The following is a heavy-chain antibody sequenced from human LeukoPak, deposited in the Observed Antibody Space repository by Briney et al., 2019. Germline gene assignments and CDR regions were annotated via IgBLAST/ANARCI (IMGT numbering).Heavy chain of an antibody. Sequence: PSETLSLTCTVSDYSISSSYYWGWIRQPPGKGLEWFGIIYHSGSTYYNPSLKSRVTISVDTSKNQFSLKLGSVTAADTAVYYCARDPIVDMQDDYWGQGTLVTVSS. CDR2: IYHSGST. CDR3: ARDPIVDMQDDY. D-gene: IGHD5-12*01. V-gene: IGHV4-38-2*02. J-gene: IGHJ4*02. CDR1: DYSISSSYY.